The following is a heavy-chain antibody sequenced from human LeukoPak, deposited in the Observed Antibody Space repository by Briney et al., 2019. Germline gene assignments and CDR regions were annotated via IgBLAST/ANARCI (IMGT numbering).Heavy chain of an antibody. CDR2: IRSKTDGGTT. J-gene: IGHJ3*02. CDR1: GLTFSNAW. Sequence: GGSLRLSCAASGLTFSNAWMSWVRQAPGKGLEWVGRIRSKTDGGTTDYAAPVKGRFTISRDDSKNTLYLQMNSLETEDTAVYYCITDITMVRGVIVTVHAFDIWGQGTMVTVSS. V-gene: IGHV3-15*01. CDR3: ITDITMVRGVIVTVHAFDI. D-gene: IGHD3-10*01.